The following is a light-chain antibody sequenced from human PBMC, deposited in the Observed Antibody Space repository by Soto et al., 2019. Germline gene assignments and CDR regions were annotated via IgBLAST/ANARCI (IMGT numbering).Light chain of an antibody. CDR3: QQYGSSPGT. J-gene: IGKJ1*01. Sequence: EIVMTQSPATLSVSPGERATLSCRASQSVSRKLAWYQQTRGQAPRLLIYGASSRATGFPDRFSGSGSGTDFTLTISRLEPEDFAVYYCQQYGSSPGTFGQGTKVDIK. CDR1: QSVSRK. V-gene: IGKV3-20*01. CDR2: GAS.